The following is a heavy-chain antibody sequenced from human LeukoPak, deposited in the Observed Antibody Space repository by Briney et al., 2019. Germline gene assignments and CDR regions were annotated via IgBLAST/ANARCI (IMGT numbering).Heavy chain of an antibody. CDR3: ARSPIYGRIAAASDAFDI. J-gene: IGHJ3*02. CDR1: GGSISSSSYY. D-gene: IGHD6-13*01. V-gene: IGHV4-39*01. Sequence: SETLSLTCTVSGGSISSSSYYWGWIRQPPGKGLEWIGSIYYSGRTYYNPSLKSRVTIYVDTSKSQFSLKLSSVTAADTAVYYCARSPIYGRIAAASDAFDIWGQGTMVTVSS. CDR2: IYYSGRT.